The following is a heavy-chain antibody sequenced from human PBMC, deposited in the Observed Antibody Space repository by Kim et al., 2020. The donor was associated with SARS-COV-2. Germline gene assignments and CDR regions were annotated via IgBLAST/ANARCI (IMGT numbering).Heavy chain of an antibody. J-gene: IGHJ4*02. CDR3: SSSTVGAYFDY. V-gene: IGHV3-53*01. CDR1: GSSVRSSY. CDR2: IHDAGST. Sequence: GGSLRLSCAVSGSSVRSSYMTWVRQAPGKGLEWVSAIHDAGSTYYADSVKGRFTISRDIPKDTLYRKMNSLRAEDTAVYYCSSSTVGAYFDYWGQGSLVTVS. D-gene: IGHD1-26*01.